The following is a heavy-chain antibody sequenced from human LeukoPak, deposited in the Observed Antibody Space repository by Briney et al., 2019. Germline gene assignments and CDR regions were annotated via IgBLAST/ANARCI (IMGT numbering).Heavy chain of an antibody. CDR2: IYYSGST. D-gene: IGHD6-19*01. Sequence: SETLSLTCIVSGGSISSSSYYWGWIRQPPGKGLEWIGSIYYSGSTYYNPSLKSRVTISVDTSTNQFSLNLNSVTAADTAVYYCARHAVYAGSGWSFDYWGQGTLVTVSS. CDR1: GGSISSSSYY. J-gene: IGHJ4*02. V-gene: IGHV4-39*01. CDR3: ARHAVYAGSGWSFDY.